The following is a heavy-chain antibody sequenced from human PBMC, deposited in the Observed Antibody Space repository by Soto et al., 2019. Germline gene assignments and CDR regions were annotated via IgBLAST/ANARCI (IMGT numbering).Heavy chain of an antibody. J-gene: IGHJ4*02. CDR1: GGSISSYY. V-gene: IGHV4-59*01. D-gene: IGHD6-13*01. CDR3: AGHLAAAGTPSEFDY. CDR2: IYYSGST. Sequence: SETLSLTCTVSGGSISSYYWSWIRQPPGKGLEWIGYIYYSGSTNYNPSLKSRVTISVDTSKNQFSLKLSSVTAADTAVYYCAGHLAAAGTPSEFDYWGQGTLVTVSS.